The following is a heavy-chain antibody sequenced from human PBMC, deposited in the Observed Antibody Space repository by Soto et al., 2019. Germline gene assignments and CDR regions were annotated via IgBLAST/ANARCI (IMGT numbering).Heavy chain of an antibody. CDR2: TYPSDSDT. D-gene: IGHD3-3*01. Sequence: GESLKISCKGSGYNFAGYWIAWVRQMPGKGLELMGITYPSDSDTRYRPSFQGQVTISADKSISSAYLQWSSLRASDTAMYYCARGGVSTRTFDYWGQGTPVTVSS. CDR1: GYNFAGYW. V-gene: IGHV5-51*01. CDR3: ARGGVSTRTFDY. J-gene: IGHJ4*02.